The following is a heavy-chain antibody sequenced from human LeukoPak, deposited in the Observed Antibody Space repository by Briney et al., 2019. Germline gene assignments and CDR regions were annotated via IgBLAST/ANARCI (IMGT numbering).Heavy chain of an antibody. CDR3: ARAPRYGSGSYYPYYYYGMDV. CDR2: INHSGST. D-gene: IGHD3-10*01. CDR1: GGSFSGYY. J-gene: IGHJ6*02. Sequence: SETLSLTCAVYGGSFSGYYWSWIRQPPGKGLEWIGEINHSGSTNYNPSLKSRVTISVDTSKNQFSLKLSSVTAADTAVYYCARAPRYGSGSYYPYYYYGMDVWGQGTTVTVSS. V-gene: IGHV4-34*01.